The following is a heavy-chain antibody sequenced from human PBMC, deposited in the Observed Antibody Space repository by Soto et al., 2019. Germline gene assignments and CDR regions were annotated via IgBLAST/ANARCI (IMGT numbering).Heavy chain of an antibody. J-gene: IGHJ3*02. D-gene: IGHD3-16*01. V-gene: IGHV3-23*01. CDR3: AKVATSYTYGQDAFDI. CDR2: ISGRGSST. CDR1: GFTFSTHA. Sequence: PGGSLRLSCAASGFTFSTHAMHWVRQATGKGLEWVSSISGRGSSTYYADSVKGRFTISRDNSKNTVYLQMDSVRADDTAVFYCAKVATSYTYGQDAFDIWGQGTMVTVS.